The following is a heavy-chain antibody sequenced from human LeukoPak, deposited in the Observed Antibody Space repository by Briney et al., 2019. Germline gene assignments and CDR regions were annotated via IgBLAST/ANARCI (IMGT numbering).Heavy chain of an antibody. J-gene: IGHJ4*02. CDR1: GGSISSYY. CDR2: IYYSGST. CDR3: ARGDGGSQGNY. Sequence: PSETLSLTCTVSGGSISSYYWSWIRQPPGKGLEWLGYIYYSGSTNYNPSLKSRVTISVDTSKNQFSLKLSSVTAADTAVYYCARGDGGSQGNYWGQGTLVTVSS. V-gene: IGHV4-59*01. D-gene: IGHD1-26*01.